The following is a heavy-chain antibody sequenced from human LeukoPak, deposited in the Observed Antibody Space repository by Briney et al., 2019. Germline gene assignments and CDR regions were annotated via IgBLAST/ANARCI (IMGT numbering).Heavy chain of an antibody. CDR1: GYAFTSYH. J-gene: IGHJ4*02. V-gene: IGHV1-46*01. CDR2: IIPSSGST. CDR3: ARSDYNDYRGLGF. Sequence: ASVKVSCKASGYAFTSYHIHWMRQAPGQGLGWMGIIIPSSGSTTYAQKFQGRVTMTRDTSTSTVYMELSSLTSDDTAVYFCARSDYNDYRGLGFWGRGTLVTVSS. D-gene: IGHD4-11*01.